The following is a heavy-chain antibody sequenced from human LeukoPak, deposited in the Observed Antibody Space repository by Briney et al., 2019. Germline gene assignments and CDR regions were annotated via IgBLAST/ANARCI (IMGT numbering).Heavy chain of an antibody. Sequence: TGGSLRLSCAASGXAFSSQAMGWVRQAPGKGLEWVSVISDSGGSTYYADSVKGRFTISRDNSKNTLFLQMNSLRAEDTAVYYCAKDARRTNGWYFFDYWGQGTLVTVSS. CDR2: ISDSGGST. V-gene: IGHV3-23*01. CDR3: AKDARRTNGWYFFDY. D-gene: IGHD6-19*01. J-gene: IGHJ4*02. CDR1: GXAFSSQA.